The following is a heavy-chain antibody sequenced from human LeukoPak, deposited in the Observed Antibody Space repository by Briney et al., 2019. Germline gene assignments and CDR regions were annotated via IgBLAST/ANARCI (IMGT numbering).Heavy chain of an antibody. CDR2: INSDGSST. Sequence: GGSLRLSCAASGFTFDNYAMHWVRQAPGKGLVWVSRINSDGSSTSYADSVKGRFTISRDNAKNTLYLQMNSLRAEDTAVYYCAKGDYDFWSGYPYYYGMDVWGQGTTVTVSS. V-gene: IGHV3-74*01. CDR3: AKGDYDFWSGYPYYYGMDV. CDR1: GFTFDNYA. D-gene: IGHD3-3*01. J-gene: IGHJ6*02.